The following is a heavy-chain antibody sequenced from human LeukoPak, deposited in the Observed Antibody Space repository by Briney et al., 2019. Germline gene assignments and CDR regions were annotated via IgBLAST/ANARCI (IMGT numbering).Heavy chain of an antibody. Sequence: PGGSLRLSCAASGFTSSSYWMTWVRQAPGKGLEWVANIKPDGSEKYYADSMKGRFTISRDHAKNSLYPQMSSLRVEDTAVYYCARGPYSTRGFPYFFDYWGLGTLVTVSS. CDR2: IKPDGSEK. V-gene: IGHV3-7*01. CDR3: ARGPYSTRGFPYFFDY. CDR1: GFTSSSYW. D-gene: IGHD2-2*01. J-gene: IGHJ4*02.